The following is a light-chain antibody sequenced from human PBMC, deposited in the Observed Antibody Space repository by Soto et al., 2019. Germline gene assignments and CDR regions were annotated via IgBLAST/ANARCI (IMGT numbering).Light chain of an antibody. CDR3: QHFGNSLWT. J-gene: IGKJ1*01. CDR2: GAS. CDR1: QSVASRN. Sequence: EIVLTQSPGTLSLSPWERATLSCVASQSVASRNLAWYQQKSGQAPRLLIYGASSRAIHTPDRFSGSGSGTDFTLTISGLEPEDFAVYYCQHFGNSLWTFGQGTKVDI. V-gene: IGKV3-20*01.